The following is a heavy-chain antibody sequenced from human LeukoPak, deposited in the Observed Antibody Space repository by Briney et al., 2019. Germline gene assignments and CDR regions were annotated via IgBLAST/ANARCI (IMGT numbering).Heavy chain of an antibody. Sequence: SETLSLTCTVSGGSISSGSYHWSWIRQPAGKGLEWIGRIDTSGSSNYNPSLKSRVTISVDTSKNQFSLKLSSVTAAGTAVYFCARGPYSYDSSGAFDIWGQGTMVTVSS. CDR2: IDTSGSS. CDR3: ARGPYSYDSSGAFDI. D-gene: IGHD3-22*01. J-gene: IGHJ3*02. V-gene: IGHV4-61*02. CDR1: GGSISSGSYH.